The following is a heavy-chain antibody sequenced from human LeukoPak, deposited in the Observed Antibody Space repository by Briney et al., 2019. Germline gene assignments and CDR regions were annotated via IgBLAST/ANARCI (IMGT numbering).Heavy chain of an antibody. J-gene: IGHJ4*02. CDR3: ARTRIAVAGSFDY. Sequence: SDTLSLTCTVSGGSISSYYWSWIRQPPGKGLEWIGYIYYSGSTNYNPSLKSRVTISVDTSKNQFSLKLSSVTAADTAVYYCARTRIAVAGSFDYWGQGTLVTVSS. V-gene: IGHV4-59*07. CDR2: IYYSGST. D-gene: IGHD6-19*01. CDR1: GGSISSYY.